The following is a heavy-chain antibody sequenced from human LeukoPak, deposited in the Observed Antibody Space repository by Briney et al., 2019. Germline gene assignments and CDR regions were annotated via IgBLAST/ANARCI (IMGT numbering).Heavy chain of an antibody. D-gene: IGHD3-10*01. V-gene: IGHV4-61*02. CDR1: GGSISSGSYY. Sequence: PSQTLSLTCTVSGGSISSGSYYWSWIRQPAGKGLEWIGRIYTSGSTNYNPSLKSRVTISVDTSTNQFSDTAVYYCARDDSSDEAFDIWGQGTMVTVSS. J-gene: IGHJ3*02. CDR2: IYTSGST. CDR3: FDI.